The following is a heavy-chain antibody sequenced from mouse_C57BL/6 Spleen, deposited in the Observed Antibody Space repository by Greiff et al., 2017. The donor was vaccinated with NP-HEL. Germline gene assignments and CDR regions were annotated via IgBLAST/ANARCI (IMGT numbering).Heavy chain of an antibody. Sequence: EVKLMESGGGLVKPGGSLKLSCAASGFTFSSYTMSWVRQTPEKRLEWVATISGGGGNTYYPDSVKGRFTIARDNAKNTLYLQMSSLRSEDTALYYCARHKVTTVVAPLDVWGTGTTVTVSS. D-gene: IGHD1-1*01. V-gene: IGHV5-9*01. CDR1: GFTFSSYT. CDR2: ISGGGGNT. CDR3: ARHKVTTVVAPLDV. J-gene: IGHJ1*03.